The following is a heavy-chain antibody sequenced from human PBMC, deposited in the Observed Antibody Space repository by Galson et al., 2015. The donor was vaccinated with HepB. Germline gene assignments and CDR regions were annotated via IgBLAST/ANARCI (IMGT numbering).Heavy chain of an antibody. Sequence: SVKVSCKASGDTFGYYTIDWVRQAPGQGLEWMGRVIPLSGVTNYAQRFQGRVTITADRSTSTAYVVLSSLGSEDTAVYYCARVGGYENAFDLWGQGTMVTVSS. D-gene: IGHD5-12*01. J-gene: IGHJ3*01. V-gene: IGHV1-69*02. CDR3: ARVGGYENAFDL. CDR2: VIPLSGVT. CDR1: GDTFGYYT.